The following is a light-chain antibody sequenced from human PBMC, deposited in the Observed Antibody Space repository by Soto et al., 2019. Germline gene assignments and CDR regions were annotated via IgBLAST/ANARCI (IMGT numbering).Light chain of an antibody. CDR1: QDINNY. Sequence: DTQMTQSPSSLSASVGDRVTITCRASQDINNYLAWYQQKPGKPPKLLIYAASTLQSGVPSRFSGGGSGTDFTLTINSLQPEDVATYYCQRYNNGPPVTFGPGTKV. CDR3: QRYNNGPPVT. J-gene: IGKJ3*01. V-gene: IGKV1-27*01. CDR2: AAS.